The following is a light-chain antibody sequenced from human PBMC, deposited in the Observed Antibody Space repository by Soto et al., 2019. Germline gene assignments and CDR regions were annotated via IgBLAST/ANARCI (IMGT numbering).Light chain of an antibody. CDR3: QQYNTWIS. J-gene: IGKJ1*01. Sequence: EIVMTQSPGTLSVSPGERATLSCRASQSVSVNLAWYQQKPGQAPRLLIYGVSTRATGIPARFSGSESGTEFTLTISSLQSEDFAVYYCQQYNTWISFGQGTKVDIK. V-gene: IGKV3-15*01. CDR1: QSVSVN. CDR2: GVS.